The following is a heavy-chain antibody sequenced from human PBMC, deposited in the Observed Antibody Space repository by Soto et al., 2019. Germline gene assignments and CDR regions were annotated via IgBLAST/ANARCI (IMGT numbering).Heavy chain of an antibody. CDR2: IYYSGST. CDR3: ARGRDTAMATYYFDY. D-gene: IGHD5-18*01. J-gene: IGHJ4*02. Sequence: QVQLQESGPGLVKPSQTLSLTCTVSGGSISSGGYYWSWIRQHPGKGLEWIGYIYYSGSTYYNPSLKSRVTISVDTSKNQFSLKLSSVTAADTAVHYCARGRDTAMATYYFDYWGQGTLVTVSS. V-gene: IGHV4-31*03. CDR1: GGSISSGGYY.